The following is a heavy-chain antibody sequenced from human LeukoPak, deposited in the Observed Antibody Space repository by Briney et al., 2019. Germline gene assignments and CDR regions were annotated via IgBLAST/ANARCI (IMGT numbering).Heavy chain of an antibody. Sequence: SETLSLTCAVSGYSISSGYYWGWIRQPPGKGREWIGSIYHSGSTYYNPSLKSRVTISVDTSKNQFSLKLSSVTAADTAVYYCARRAWGYPGAGVFYFDYWGQGTLVTVSS. CDR1: GYSISSGYY. CDR2: IYHSGST. V-gene: IGHV4-38-2*01. J-gene: IGHJ4*02. CDR3: ARRAWGYPGAGVFYFDY. D-gene: IGHD3-16*01.